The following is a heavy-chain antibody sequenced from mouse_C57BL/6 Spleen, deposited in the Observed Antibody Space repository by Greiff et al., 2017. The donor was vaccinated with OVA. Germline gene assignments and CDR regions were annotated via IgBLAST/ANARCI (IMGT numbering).Heavy chain of an antibody. D-gene: IGHD2-5*01. J-gene: IGHJ3*01. CDR3: TFYSNYAWFAY. CDR2: IDPEDGDT. CDR1: GFNIKDYY. V-gene: IGHV14-1*01. Sequence: EVKLEESGAELVRPGASVKLSCTASGFNIKDYYMHWVKQRPEQGLEWIGRIDPEDGDTEYAPKFQGKATMTADTSSNTAYQQLSSLTSEDTAVYYCTFYSNYAWFAYWGQGTLVTVSA.